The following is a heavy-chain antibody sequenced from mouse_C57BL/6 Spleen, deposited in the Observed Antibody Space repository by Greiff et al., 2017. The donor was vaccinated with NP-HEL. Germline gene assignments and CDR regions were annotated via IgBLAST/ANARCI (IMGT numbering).Heavy chain of an antibody. J-gene: IGHJ3*01. D-gene: IGHD2-2*01. CDR3: ASSIYYGYDGAY. Sequence: EVKLMESGPGLVKPSQSLSLTCSVPGYSITSGYYWNWIRQFPGNKLEWMGYISYDGSNNYNPSLKNRISITRDTSKNQFFLKLNSVTTEDTATYYCASSIYYGYDGAYWGQGTLVTVSA. V-gene: IGHV3-6*01. CDR2: ISYDGSN. CDR1: GYSITSGYY.